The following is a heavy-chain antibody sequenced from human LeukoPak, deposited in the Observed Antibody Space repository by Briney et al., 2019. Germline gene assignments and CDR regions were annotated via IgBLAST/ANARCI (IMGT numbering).Heavy chain of an antibody. V-gene: IGHV3-33*03. D-gene: IGHD1-7*01. J-gene: IGHJ6*03. Sequence: GGSLRLSCAASGFTFSSYGIHWVRQAPGKGLEWVAAIYYDGSNEYYAESVKGRFTISRDNSKNTVYLQMNSLRAEDTAVYYCAKDGNWNYVGFYYFYMDVWGTGTTVSVSS. CDR3: AKDGNWNYVGFYYFYMDV. CDR2: IYYDGSNE. CDR1: GFTFSSYG.